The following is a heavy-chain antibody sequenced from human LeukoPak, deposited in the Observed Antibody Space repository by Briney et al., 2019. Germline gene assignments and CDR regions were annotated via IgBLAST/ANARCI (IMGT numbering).Heavy chain of an antibody. Sequence: SETLSLTCAVYGGSFSGYYWSWIRQPPGKGLEWIGEINHSGSTNYNPSLKSRVTISVDTSKNQFSLKLSSVTAADTAVYYCARDRVLLWFGESYYFDYWGQGTLVTVSS. CDR1: GGSFSGYY. V-gene: IGHV4-34*01. CDR2: INHSGST. D-gene: IGHD3-10*01. CDR3: ARDRVLLWFGESYYFDY. J-gene: IGHJ4*02.